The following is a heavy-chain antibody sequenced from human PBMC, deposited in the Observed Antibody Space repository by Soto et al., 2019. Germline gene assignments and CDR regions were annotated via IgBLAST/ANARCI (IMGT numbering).Heavy chain of an antibody. D-gene: IGHD6-19*01. CDR3: ASVPGSPGYHGLDV. Sequence: EVQLVESGGGLVQPGGSLRLSCATSGLTFRKYWMTWFRQAPGKGLEWVATIKHDGSEKSNLDSWEGRFTISKYNAKNSLSLQMNSLRVEDTAVYFCASVPGSPGYHGLDVWGQGTTVTVSS. J-gene: IGHJ6*02. CDR2: IKHDGSEK. V-gene: IGHV3-7*03. CDR1: GLTFRKYW.